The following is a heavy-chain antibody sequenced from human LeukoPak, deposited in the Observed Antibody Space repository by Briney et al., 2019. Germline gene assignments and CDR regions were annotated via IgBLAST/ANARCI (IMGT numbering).Heavy chain of an antibody. CDR3: ARAVVVVAATPGSVRGYYYYYGMDV. Sequence: SVKVSCKASGGTFSSYAISRVRQAPGQGLEWMGGIIPIFGTANYAQKFQGRVTITADESTSTAYMELSSLRSEDTAVYYCARAVVVVAATPGSVRGYYYYYGMDVWGQGTTVTVSS. J-gene: IGHJ6*02. CDR2: IIPIFGTA. CDR1: GGTFSSYA. V-gene: IGHV1-69*13. D-gene: IGHD2-15*01.